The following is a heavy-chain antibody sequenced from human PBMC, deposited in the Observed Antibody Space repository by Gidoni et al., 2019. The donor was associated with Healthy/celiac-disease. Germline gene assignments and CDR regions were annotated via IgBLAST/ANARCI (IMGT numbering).Heavy chain of an antibody. CDR1: GFPFSSYA. CDR3: ARVDDDYGDYNYYGMDV. V-gene: IGHV3-30-3*01. D-gene: IGHD4-17*01. Sequence: QVQLVESGGGVVQPGRSLRLACAASGFPFSSYAMHWVRQAPGKGLEWVAVISYDGSNKYYADSVKGRFTISRYNSKNTLYLQMNSLRAEDTAVYYCARVDDDYGDYNYYGMDVWGQGTTVTVSS. J-gene: IGHJ6*02. CDR2: ISYDGSNK.